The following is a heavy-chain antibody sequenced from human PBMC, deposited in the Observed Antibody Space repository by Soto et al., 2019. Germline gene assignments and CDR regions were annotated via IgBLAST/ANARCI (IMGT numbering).Heavy chain of an antibody. CDR2: ISWNSGSI. V-gene: IGHV3-9*01. Sequence: GGSLRLSCAASGFTFDDYAMHWVRQAPGKGLEWVSGISWNSGSIGYADSVKGRFTISRDNAKNSLYLQMNSLRAEDTALYYCAKDGELSLSYAFDIWGQGTMVTVSS. D-gene: IGHD3-16*02. CDR3: AKDGELSLSYAFDI. J-gene: IGHJ3*02. CDR1: GFTFDDYA.